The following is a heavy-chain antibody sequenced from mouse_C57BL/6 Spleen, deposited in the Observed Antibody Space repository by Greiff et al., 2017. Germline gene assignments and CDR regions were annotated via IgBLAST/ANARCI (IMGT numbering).Heavy chain of an antibody. D-gene: IGHD1-1*01. CDR2: INPYNGGT. J-gene: IGHJ4*01. CDR1: GYTFTDYY. CDR3: AITTVVAGAMDY. V-gene: IGHV1-19*01. Sequence: EVQLQQSGPVLVKPGASVKMSCKASGYTFTDYYMNWVKQSHGKSLEWIGVINPYNGGTSYNQKFKGKATLTVDKSSSTAYMELNSLTSEDSAVYYCAITTVVAGAMDYGGQGTSVTVSS.